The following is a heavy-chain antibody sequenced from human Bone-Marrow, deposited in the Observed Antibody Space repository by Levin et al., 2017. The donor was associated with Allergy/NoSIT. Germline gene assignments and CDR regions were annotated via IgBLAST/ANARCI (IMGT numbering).Heavy chain of an antibody. CDR2: ISYDGRNQ. CDR3: ARSSDMMTGDCFPD. J-gene: IGHJ1*01. D-gene: IGHD2-21*01. Sequence: GGSLRLSCIASGFSFTDYAMHWVRQAPGKGLEWVAVISYDGRNQYYADSMRGRFTISRDNSMNTLSLQMNSLRPEDTSVYFCARSSDMMTGDCFPDWGQGTPVTVSS. V-gene: IGHV3-30*04. CDR1: GFSFTDYA.